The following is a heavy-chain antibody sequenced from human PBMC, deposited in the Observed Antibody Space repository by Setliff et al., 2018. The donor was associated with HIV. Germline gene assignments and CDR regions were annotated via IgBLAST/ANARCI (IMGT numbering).Heavy chain of an antibody. CDR2: IRSKAYGGTT. CDR3: ARDRAGMGDY. D-gene: IGHD6-19*01. Sequence: GGSLRLSCSASGFTFNNSAMHWGRRAPGKGLEWVGIIRSKAYGGTTEYAASVKGRFIISRDDSKNSLSLQMNSLKTEDTAVYYCARDRAGMGDYWGEGILVTVSS. V-gene: IGHV3-72*01. J-gene: IGHJ4*02. CDR1: GFTFNNSA.